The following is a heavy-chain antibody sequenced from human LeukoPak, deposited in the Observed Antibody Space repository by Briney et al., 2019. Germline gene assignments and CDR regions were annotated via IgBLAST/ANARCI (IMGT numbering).Heavy chain of an antibody. J-gene: IGHJ4*02. CDR3: ARDGGITIFGVVIIAYYFDY. CDR1: GYTFTGYY. CDR2: INPNSGGT. Sequence: ASVKVSCKASGYTFTGYYMHWVRQAPGQGLEWMGWINPNSGGTNYAQKFQGRVTMTRDTSISTAYMELSRLRFDDTAVYYCARDGGITIFGVVIIAYYFDYWGQGTLVTVSS. D-gene: IGHD3-3*01. V-gene: IGHV1-2*02.